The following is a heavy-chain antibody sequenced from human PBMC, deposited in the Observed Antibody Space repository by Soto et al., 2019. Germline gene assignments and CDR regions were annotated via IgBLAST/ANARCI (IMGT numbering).Heavy chain of an antibody. CDR3: TPDRVAGYCSSSSCCAF. D-gene: IGHD2-2*01. CDR1: GFTFSDSA. Sequence: EVQLVESGGGLVQPGGSLKLSCAASGFTFSDSAIHWVRQASGKGLEWVGRIRSKANSNTIAYAASVKGRFIISRDDSKNTAYLQMNSLKTEDTAVYYCTPDRVAGYCSSSSCCAFWGQGTLVTVSS. J-gene: IGHJ4*02. V-gene: IGHV3-73*02. CDR2: IRSKANSNTI.